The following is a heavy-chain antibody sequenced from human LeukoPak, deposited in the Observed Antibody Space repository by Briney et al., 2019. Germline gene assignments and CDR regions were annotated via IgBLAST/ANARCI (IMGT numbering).Heavy chain of an antibody. D-gene: IGHD4-17*01. V-gene: IGHV4-39*07. CDR1: GGSISSLTYY. J-gene: IGHJ5*02. Sequence: SETLSLTCTGSGGSISSLTYYWGWIRQPPGKGLEWIGSIYYSGSTYYNPSLKSRVTISVDTSKNQFSLKLTSVTAADTAVYYCARDPYGDYVFDPWGQGTLVTVSS. CDR2: IYYSGST. CDR3: ARDPYGDYVFDP.